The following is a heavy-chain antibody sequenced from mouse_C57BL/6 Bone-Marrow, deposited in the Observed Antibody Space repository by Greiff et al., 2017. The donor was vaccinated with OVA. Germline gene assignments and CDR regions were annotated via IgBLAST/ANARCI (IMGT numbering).Heavy chain of an antibody. V-gene: IGHV14-4*01. Sequence: EVKLMESGAELVRPGASVKLSCTASGFNIKDDYMHWVKQRPEQGLEWIGWIDPENGDTEYASKFQGKATITADTSSNTAYLQLSSLTSEDTAVYYCTTTLYGPWFAYWGQGTLVTVSA. CDR3: TTTLYGPWFAY. D-gene: IGHD2-10*02. J-gene: IGHJ3*01. CDR1: GFNIKDDY. CDR2: IDPENGDT.